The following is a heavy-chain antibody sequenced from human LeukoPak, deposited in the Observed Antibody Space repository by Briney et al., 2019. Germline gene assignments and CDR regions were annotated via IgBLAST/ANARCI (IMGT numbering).Heavy chain of an antibody. CDR3: ARDGAVPYYFDY. V-gene: IGHV4-61*02. Sequence: SQTLSLTCTVSGGSISSGSYYWSWIRQPAGKGLEWIGRIYTSGSTNYNPSLKSRVTISVDTSKNQFSLKLSSVTAADTAVYYRARDGAVPYYFDYWGQGTLVTVSS. CDR2: IYTSGST. CDR1: GGSISSGSYY. J-gene: IGHJ4*02. D-gene: IGHD4/OR15-4a*01.